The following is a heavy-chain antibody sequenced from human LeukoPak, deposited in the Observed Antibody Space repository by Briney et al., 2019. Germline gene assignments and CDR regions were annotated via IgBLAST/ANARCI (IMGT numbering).Heavy chain of an antibody. CDR1: GFTFSSYA. CDR2: ISGSGSST. V-gene: IGHV3-23*01. Sequence: GGSLRLSCAASGFTFSSYAMSWVRQAPGKGLEWVSAISGSGSSTYYADSVKGRFTISRDNSKNTLYLQMNSLRAEDTAVYYCAKDKGWGYSAYDCYGMDVWGQGATVTVSS. J-gene: IGHJ6*02. CDR3: AKDKGWGYSAYDCYGMDV. D-gene: IGHD1-26*01.